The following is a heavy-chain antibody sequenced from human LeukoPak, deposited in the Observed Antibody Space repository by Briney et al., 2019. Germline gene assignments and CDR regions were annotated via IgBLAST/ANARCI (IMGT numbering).Heavy chain of an antibody. D-gene: IGHD3-10*01. CDR2: ISGSGGST. V-gene: IGHV3-23*01. J-gene: IGHJ4*02. CDR3: AKAGSGDYYFDY. Sequence: GGSQRLSCAASGFTFSSYAMSWVRQAPGKGLEWVSAISGSGGSTYYADSVKGRFTISRDNSKNTLYLQMNSLRAEDTAVYYCAKAGSGDYYFDYWGQGTLVTVPS. CDR1: GFTFSSYA.